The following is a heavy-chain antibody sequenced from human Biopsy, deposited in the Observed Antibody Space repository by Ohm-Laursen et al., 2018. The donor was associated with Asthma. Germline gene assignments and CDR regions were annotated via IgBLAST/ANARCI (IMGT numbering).Heavy chain of an antibody. V-gene: IGHV3-30*03. D-gene: IGHD3/OR15-3a*01. Sequence: SLRLSCSASRFTYEMHWVRQAPGKGLEWVAVMSFDGRQTYYADSVKGRFTISRDNSKNTLYLQMSSLRADDTAVYFCARGTSGNSFWTGHLDSWGQGTLVTVSS. CDR3: ARGTSGNSFWTGHLDS. J-gene: IGHJ4*02. CDR1: RFTYE. CDR2: MSFDGRQT.